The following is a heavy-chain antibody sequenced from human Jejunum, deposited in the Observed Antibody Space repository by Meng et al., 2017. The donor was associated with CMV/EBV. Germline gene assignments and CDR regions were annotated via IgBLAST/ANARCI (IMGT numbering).Heavy chain of an antibody. CDR2: IKGGGGAT. V-gene: IGHV3-23*01. J-gene: IGHJ3*02. D-gene: IGHD5-18*01. Sequence: GVTFSSYAMSWVRQAPGKGLEWVSFIKGGGGATHYADSVKGRFTTSRDNSKNTLYLQMSSLRGEDTAVYFCAKSAHSYGNDAFDIWGQGTMVTVSS. CDR3: AKSAHSYGNDAFDI. CDR1: GVTFSSYA.